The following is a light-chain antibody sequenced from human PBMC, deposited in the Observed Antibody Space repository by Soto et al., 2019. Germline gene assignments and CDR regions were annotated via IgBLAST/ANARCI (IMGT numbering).Light chain of an antibody. V-gene: IGLV2-8*01. J-gene: IGLJ1*01. Sequence: QSVLTQPPSASGSPGQSVTISCTGTSSDVGAYNYVSWYQQLPGKAPKLIIYEVSKRPSGVPDRFSGSKSGNTASLTVSELQAEDEADYYCTSYAGTDSFFYVFGTGTKVTVL. CDR3: TSYAGTDSFFYV. CDR2: EVS. CDR1: SSDVGAYNY.